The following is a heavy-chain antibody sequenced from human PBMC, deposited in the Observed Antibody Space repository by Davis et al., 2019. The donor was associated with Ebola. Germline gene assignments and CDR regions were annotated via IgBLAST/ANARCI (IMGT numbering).Heavy chain of an antibody. V-gene: IGHV1-8*01. D-gene: IGHD5-12*01. CDR3: ARRRSSRTATITYFDY. CDR2: MNPNSGNT. Sequence: ASVKVSCKASGYTFTSYDINWVRQAPGQGPEWMGWMNPNSGNTGYVQKFQGRVIMTRDTSTTTAYMELNSLRSEDTAVYYCARRRSSRTATITYFDYWGQGTLVTVSS. J-gene: IGHJ4*02. CDR1: GYTFTSYD.